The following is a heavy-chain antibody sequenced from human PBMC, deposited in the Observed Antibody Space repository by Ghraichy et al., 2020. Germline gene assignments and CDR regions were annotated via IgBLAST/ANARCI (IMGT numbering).Heavy chain of an antibody. CDR1: GFTFSSYA. D-gene: IGHD5-18*01. Sequence: GGSLRLSCSASGFTFSSYAMSWVRQAPGKGLEWVSAISGSGGSTYYADSVKGRFTISRDNSKNTLYLQMNSLRAEDTAVYYCAKVPAARRHTAMGPNWFDPWGQGTLVTVSS. J-gene: IGHJ5*02. CDR3: AKVPAARRHTAMGPNWFDP. V-gene: IGHV3-23*01. CDR2: ISGSGGST.